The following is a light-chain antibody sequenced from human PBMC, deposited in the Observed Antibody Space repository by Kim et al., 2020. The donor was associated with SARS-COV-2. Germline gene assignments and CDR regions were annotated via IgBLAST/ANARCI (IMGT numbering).Light chain of an antibody. J-gene: IGLJ3*02. Sequence: QAWLTQPPSVSKGLRQTATLTCTGNNNNVGNQGAAWLQQHQGHPPKLLSYRNNNRPSGISERLSASRSGNTASLTITGLQPEDEADYYCSAWDSSLSAWVFGGGTKLTVL. CDR1: NNNVGNQG. V-gene: IGLV10-54*01. CDR2: RNN. CDR3: SAWDSSLSAWV.